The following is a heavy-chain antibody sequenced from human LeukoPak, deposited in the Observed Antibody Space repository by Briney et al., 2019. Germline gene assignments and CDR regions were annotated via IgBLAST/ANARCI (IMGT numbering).Heavy chain of an antibody. CDR1: GFTFGDYA. J-gene: IGHJ5*02. CDR2: IRSKAYGGTT. CDR3: TRATRGYSGYDYGSWFDP. V-gene: IGHV3-49*04. Sequence: PGGSLRLSCTAAGFTFGDYAMSWVRQAPGKGLEWVGFIRSKAYGGTTEYAASVKGRFTISRDDSKSIAYLQMNSPKTEDTAVYYCTRATRGYSGYDYGSWFDPWGQGTLVTVSS. D-gene: IGHD5-12*01.